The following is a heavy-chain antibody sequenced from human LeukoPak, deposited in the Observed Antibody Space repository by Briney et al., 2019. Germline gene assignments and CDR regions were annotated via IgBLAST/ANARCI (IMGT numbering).Heavy chain of an antibody. Sequence: PSETLSLTCAVSGGSISSSNWWSWVRQPPGKGLEWIGEIYHSGSTNYNPSLKSRVTISVDTSKNQFSLKLSSVTAADTAVYYCASHNYDFWSGYLLYFDYWGQGTLVTVSS. D-gene: IGHD3-3*01. V-gene: IGHV4-4*02. J-gene: IGHJ4*02. CDR2: IYHSGST. CDR3: ASHNYDFWSGYLLYFDY. CDR1: GGSISSSNW.